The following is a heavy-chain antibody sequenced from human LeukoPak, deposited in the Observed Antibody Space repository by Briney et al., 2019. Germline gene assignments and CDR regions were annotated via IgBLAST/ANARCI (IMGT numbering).Heavy chain of an antibody. CDR2: IYYSGST. CDR1: GGSIRGYY. CDR3: ARDIGASSYYGGGTYNWFDP. Sequence: SETLSLTCNVSGGSIRGYYWSWIRQPPGKGLEWIGYIYYSGSTNYNPSLKSRVTISVDTSKNQFSLKLMSVTAADTAVYYCARDIGASSYYGGGTYNWFDPWGQGTLVTVSS. J-gene: IGHJ5*02. D-gene: IGHD3-10*01. V-gene: IGHV4-59*01.